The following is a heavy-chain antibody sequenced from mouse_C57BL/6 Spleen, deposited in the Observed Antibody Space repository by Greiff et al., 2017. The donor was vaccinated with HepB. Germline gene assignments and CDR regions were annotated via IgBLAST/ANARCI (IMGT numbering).Heavy chain of an antibody. Sequence: QVQLKESGPELVKPGASVKISCKASGYAFSSSWMNWVKQRPGKGLEWIGRIYPGDGDTNYNGKFKGKATLTADKSSSTAYMQLSSLTSEDSAVSFCARAYYGSSSEDFDVWGTGTTVTVSS. V-gene: IGHV1-82*01. CDR1: GYAFSSSW. CDR3: ARAYYGSSSEDFDV. J-gene: IGHJ1*03. D-gene: IGHD1-1*01. CDR2: IYPGDGDT.